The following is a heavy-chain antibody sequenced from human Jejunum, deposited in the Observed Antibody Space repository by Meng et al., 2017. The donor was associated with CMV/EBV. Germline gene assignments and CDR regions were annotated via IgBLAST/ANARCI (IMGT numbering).Heavy chain of an antibody. J-gene: IGHJ6*02. Sequence: WVRQAPGKGLEWVSGISNSGGSTYYADSVKGRFTISRDNSKKTLHLQINSLRAEDTAVYFCAKVPSIPNSSGYYYAKFYYGMDVWGQGTTVTVSS. V-gene: IGHV3-23*01. CDR2: ISNSGGST. D-gene: IGHD3-22*01. CDR3: AKVPSIPNSSGYYYAKFYYGMDV.